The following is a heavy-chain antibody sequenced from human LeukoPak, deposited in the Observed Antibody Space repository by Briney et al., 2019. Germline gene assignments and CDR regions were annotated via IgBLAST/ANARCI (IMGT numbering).Heavy chain of an antibody. Sequence: SETLSLTCTVSGGSINSYYWNWIRQPAGKGLEWIGRIYASGSTNYSPSFKSRVTMSVDTSKNQFSLKLSSVTAADTAVYYCASGGSYDFWSALLFDYWGQGTLVTVSS. CDR3: ASGGSYDFWSALLFDY. CDR1: GGSINSYY. D-gene: IGHD3-3*01. V-gene: IGHV4-4*07. J-gene: IGHJ4*02. CDR2: IYASGST.